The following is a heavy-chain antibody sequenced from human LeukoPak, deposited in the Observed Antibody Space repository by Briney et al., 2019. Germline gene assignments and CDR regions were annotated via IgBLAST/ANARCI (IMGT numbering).Heavy chain of an antibody. CDR1: GFTFSNYA. CDR2: ISSSGGST. V-gene: IGHV3-23*01. Sequence: GGSLRLSCAASGFTFSNYAMTWVRQAPGKGLEWVSAISSSGGSTYYADSVKGRFTISRDNAKKSLYLQMNSLRDEDTAVYYCARDISSGSLAVDYWGQGTLVTVSS. D-gene: IGHD1-26*01. CDR3: ARDISSGSLAVDY. J-gene: IGHJ4*02.